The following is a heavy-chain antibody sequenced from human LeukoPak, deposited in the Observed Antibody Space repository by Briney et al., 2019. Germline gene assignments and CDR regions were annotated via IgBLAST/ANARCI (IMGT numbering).Heavy chain of an antibody. V-gene: IGHV3-21*01. CDR2: ISSSSYI. J-gene: IGHJ6*02. CDR1: GFTFSSYS. D-gene: IGHD2-15*01. CDR3: ARDLGYCSGGSCYYYGMDV. Sequence: GGSLRLSCAASGFTFSSYSINWVRQAPGKGLEWVSSISSSSYIYYADSVKGRFTISRDNAKNSLYLQMNSLRAEDTAVYYCARDLGYCSGGSCYYYGMDVWGQGTTVTVSS.